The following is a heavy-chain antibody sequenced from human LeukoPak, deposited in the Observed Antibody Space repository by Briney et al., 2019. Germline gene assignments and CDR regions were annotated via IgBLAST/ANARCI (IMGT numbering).Heavy chain of an antibody. CDR2: ISFDGTTK. CDR1: GFTFGSYG. CDR3: AKVMAERRTLTPYFDY. Sequence: GGSLRLSCVASGFTFGSYGIHWVRQAPGKGLEWVAVISFDGTTKHYADSVKGRFFISRDTPMNTVHLQLNSLRPEDTAVFYCAKVMAERRTLTPYFDYWGQGALVTVSS. J-gene: IGHJ4*02. D-gene: IGHD1-1*01. V-gene: IGHV3-30*18.